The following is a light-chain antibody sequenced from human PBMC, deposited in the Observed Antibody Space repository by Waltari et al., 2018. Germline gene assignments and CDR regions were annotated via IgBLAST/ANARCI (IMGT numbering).Light chain of an antibody. CDR3: TSFTSSSTIV. CDR1: SSDVGGYNY. J-gene: IGLJ2*01. CDR2: DVN. Sequence: QSALTQPASVSGSPGQSITISCTGSSSDVGGYNYVSWYQQHPGKAPKLMISDVNKRPSGVSNRFSGSKSDNTASLTISGHQAEDEAHYYCTSFTSSSTIVFGGGTKLTVL. V-gene: IGLV2-14*03.